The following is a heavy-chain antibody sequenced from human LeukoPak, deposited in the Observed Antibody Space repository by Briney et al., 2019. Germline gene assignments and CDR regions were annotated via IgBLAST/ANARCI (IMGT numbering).Heavy chain of an antibody. Sequence: PSETLSLTCTVPGGSISSYYWSWLRQPPEKGLEWIGYIYYSGSTNYNPSLKSRVTISVDTSKNQFSLKLSSVTAADTAVYYCARGHSGSYYALGYWGQGTLVTVSS. D-gene: IGHD1-26*01. J-gene: IGHJ4*02. CDR2: IYYSGST. CDR3: ARGHSGSYYALGY. V-gene: IGHV4-59*01. CDR1: GGSISSYY.